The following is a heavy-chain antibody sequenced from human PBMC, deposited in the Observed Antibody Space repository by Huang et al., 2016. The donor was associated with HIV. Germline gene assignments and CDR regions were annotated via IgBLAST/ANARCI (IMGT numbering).Heavy chain of an antibody. V-gene: IGHV4-39*01. CDR3: ASRTTVTTTSNYHYFYMDV. D-gene: IGHD4-17*01. CDR2: VFYSGKG. CDR1: GGSISSSSYY. Sequence: QLQLQESGPGLVKPSETLSLTCTVSGGSISSSSYYWGWIRQSPWKGLEWIGSVFYSGKGYYNPSRKIRVSMSVDRSSNQFSLKMLSVTAADTAVYYCASRTTVTTTSNYHYFYMDVWGKGTTVIVSS. J-gene: IGHJ6*03.